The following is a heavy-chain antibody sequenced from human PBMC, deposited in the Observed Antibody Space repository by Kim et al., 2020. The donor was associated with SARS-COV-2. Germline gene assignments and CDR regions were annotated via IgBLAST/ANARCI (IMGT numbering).Heavy chain of an antibody. J-gene: IGHJ4*02. Sequence: GGSLRLSCAASGFTFSSYSMNWVRQAPGKGLEWVSSISSSSSYIYYADSVKGRFTISRDNAKNSLYLQMNSLRAEDTAVYYCARDLRVYDSSGRLDYWGQGTLVTVSS. CDR3: ARDLRVYDSSGRLDY. CDR2: ISSSSSYI. CDR1: GFTFSSYS. V-gene: IGHV3-21*01. D-gene: IGHD3-22*01.